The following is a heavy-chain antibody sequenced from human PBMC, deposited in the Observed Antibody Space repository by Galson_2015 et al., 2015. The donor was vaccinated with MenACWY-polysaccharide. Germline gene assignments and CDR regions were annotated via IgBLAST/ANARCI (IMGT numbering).Heavy chain of an antibody. CDR1: GYTFTGYY. J-gene: IGHJ4*02. CDR3: AKIPTAGATYFDY. Sequence: SVKVSCKASGYTFTGYYIHWVRQAPGQGLEWMGLINPKSGGTNYAQKFQGRVTMTRDTSISTAYMELSWLTSDDTAVYHCAKIPTAGATYFDYWGQGTPVTVSS. D-gene: IGHD1-1*01. V-gene: IGHV1-2*02. CDR2: INPKSGGT.